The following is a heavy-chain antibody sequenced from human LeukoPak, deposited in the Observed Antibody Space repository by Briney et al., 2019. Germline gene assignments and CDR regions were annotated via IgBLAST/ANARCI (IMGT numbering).Heavy chain of an antibody. V-gene: IGHV3-7*03. Sequence: GGSLRLSCAASGFTFSSYWMRWVRPAPAERLERVANKKQDGRVKYYVDSEKGRFTISRDKAKNSLHLQMNSLRAEDTAVYYCARLSDSSGTPRSDYCGQGTLVTVSS. J-gene: IGHJ4*02. CDR1: GFTFSSYW. D-gene: IGHD3-22*01. CDR2: KKQDGRVK. CDR3: ARLSDSSGTPRSDY.